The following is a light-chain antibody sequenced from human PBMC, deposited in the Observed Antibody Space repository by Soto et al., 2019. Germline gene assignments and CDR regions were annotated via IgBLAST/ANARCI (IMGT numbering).Light chain of an antibody. V-gene: IGLV2-14*01. Sequence: RPSGVSSRFSGSKSGNTASLAISGLQAEDEADYYCNSYREDHPRLYVFGTGTKVTVL. J-gene: IGLJ1*01. CDR3: NSYREDHPRLYV.